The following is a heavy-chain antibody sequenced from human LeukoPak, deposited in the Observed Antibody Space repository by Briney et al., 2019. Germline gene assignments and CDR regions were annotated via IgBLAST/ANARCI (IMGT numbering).Heavy chain of an antibody. CDR2: IYYSGST. Sequence: SETLSLTCTVSGGSISTTYNYWGWIRQPPGKGLEWIGSIYYSGSTYYNSSLKSRLTISADTSKNQFSLKLSSVTAADTAVYYCARLRRSRLAEFDYWGQGTLVTVSS. V-gene: IGHV4-39*07. CDR1: GGSISTTYNY. D-gene: IGHD3-3*02. CDR3: ARLRRSRLAEFDY. J-gene: IGHJ4*02.